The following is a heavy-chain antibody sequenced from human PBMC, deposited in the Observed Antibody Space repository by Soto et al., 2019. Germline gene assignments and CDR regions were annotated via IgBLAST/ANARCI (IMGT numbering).Heavy chain of an antibody. CDR1: GYIFTNYG. CDR3: ARPRFNYYDNTVYYYFDY. CDR2: ISGHNGDT. Sequence: QVQLVQSGAEVKKPGASVKVSCKASGYIFTNYGISWVRQAPGQGPEWMGWISGHNGDTNHPQSLQGRVTMTTDTSRNTAYMELRSLRSDDTAVYYCARPRFNYYDNTVYYYFDYWGQGTLVTVSS. D-gene: IGHD3-22*01. J-gene: IGHJ4*02. V-gene: IGHV1-18*04.